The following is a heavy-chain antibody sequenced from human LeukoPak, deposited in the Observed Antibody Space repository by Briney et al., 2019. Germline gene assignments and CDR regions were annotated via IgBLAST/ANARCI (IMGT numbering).Heavy chain of an antibody. J-gene: IGHJ4*02. CDR3: ARESERWLAN. CDR2: ISSSSSYI. Sequence: GGSLRLSCAASGFTFSSYSMNWVRQAPGKGLEWVSSISSSSSYIYYADSVKGRFTIPRDNAKNSLYLQMNSLRAEDTAVYYCARESERWLANWGQGTLVTVSS. V-gene: IGHV3-21*01. D-gene: IGHD5-24*01. CDR1: GFTFSSYS.